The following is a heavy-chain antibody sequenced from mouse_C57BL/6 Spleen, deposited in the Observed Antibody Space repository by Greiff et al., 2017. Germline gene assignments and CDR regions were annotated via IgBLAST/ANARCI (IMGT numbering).Heavy chain of an antibody. J-gene: IGHJ2*01. Sequence: ESGAELVKPGASVKLSCTASGFNIKDYYMHWVKQRTEQGLEWIGRIDPEDGETKYAPKFQGKATITADTSSNTAYLQLSSLTSEDTAVYYCRAYYYGSSLFYFDYWGQGTTLTVSS. D-gene: IGHD1-1*01. CDR1: GFNIKDYY. V-gene: IGHV14-2*01. CDR3: RAYYYGSSLFYFDY. CDR2: IDPEDGET.